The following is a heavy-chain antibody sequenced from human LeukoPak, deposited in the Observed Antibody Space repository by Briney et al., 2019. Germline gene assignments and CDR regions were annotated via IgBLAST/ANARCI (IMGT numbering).Heavy chain of an antibody. J-gene: IGHJ3*02. CDR2: IYYSGST. CDR1: GGSISSGGYY. CDR3: ARADVGNAFDI. V-gene: IGHV4-31*03. Sequence: PSETLSLTCTVSGGSISSGGYYWSWIRQHPGKGLEWIGYIYYSGSTYYNPSLESRVTISVDTSKNQFSLKLSSVTAADTAVYYCARADVGNAFDIWGQGTMVTVSS.